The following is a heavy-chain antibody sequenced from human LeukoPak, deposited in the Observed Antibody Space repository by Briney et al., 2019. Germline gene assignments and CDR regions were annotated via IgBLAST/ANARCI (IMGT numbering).Heavy chain of an antibody. CDR3: ARVTMVRDGLDY. CDR2: INPSGGST. V-gene: IGHV1-46*01. CDR1: GFTFTSYY. J-gene: IGHJ4*02. Sequence: APVKVSCKASGFTFTSYYMYWVRQAPGQGLEWMGIINPSGGSTSYAQKFQGRVTMTRDTSTSTVYMELSSLRSEDTAVYYCARVTMVRDGLDYWGQGTLATVSS. D-gene: IGHD3-10*01.